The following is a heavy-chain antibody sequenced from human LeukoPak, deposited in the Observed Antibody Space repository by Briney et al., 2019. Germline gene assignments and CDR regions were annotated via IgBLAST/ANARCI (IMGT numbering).Heavy chain of an antibody. V-gene: IGHV3-21*01. CDR1: GFAFSSYS. D-gene: IGHD3-22*01. Sequence: GGSLRLSCAASGFAFSSYSMNWVRQAPGKGLEWVSFISSSSSYIYYADSVKGRFTISRDNAKNSLYLRMNSLRAEDTAVYYCARDGEYYYDSSGYYFDYWGQGTLVTVSS. CDR3: ARDGEYYYDSSGYYFDY. J-gene: IGHJ4*02. CDR2: ISSSSSYI.